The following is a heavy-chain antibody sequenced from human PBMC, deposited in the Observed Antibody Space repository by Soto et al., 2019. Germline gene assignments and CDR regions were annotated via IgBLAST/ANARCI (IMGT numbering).Heavy chain of an antibody. J-gene: IGHJ6*02. Sequence: QVQLVQSGAEVKKPGSSVKVSCKASGGTFSSYAISWVRQAPGQGLEWMGGIIHISETTNYAQKFQGRVTITADESKCTGYMERSSLRSEDTAVYYCARSQGSSTSLEIYYYYYYGMDVWGQGTTVTVSS. CDR3: ARSQGSSTSLEIYYYYYYGMDV. CDR1: GGTFSSYA. V-gene: IGHV1-69*01. D-gene: IGHD2-2*01. CDR2: IIHISETT.